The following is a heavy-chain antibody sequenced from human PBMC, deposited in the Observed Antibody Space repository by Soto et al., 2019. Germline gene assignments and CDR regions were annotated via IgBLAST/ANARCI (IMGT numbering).Heavy chain of an antibody. V-gene: IGHV3-21*01. J-gene: IGHJ6*02. D-gene: IGHD3-10*01. CDR3: ARDLLLWFWELLSNSYYYGMDV. CDR2: ISSSSSYI. CDR1: GFTFSSYS. Sequence: PGGSLRLSCAASGFTFSSYSMNWVRQAPGKGLEWVSSISSSSSYIYYADSVKGRFTISRDNAKNSLYLQMNSLRAEDTAVYYCARDLLLWFWELLSNSYYYGMDVWGLGTTLTVSS.